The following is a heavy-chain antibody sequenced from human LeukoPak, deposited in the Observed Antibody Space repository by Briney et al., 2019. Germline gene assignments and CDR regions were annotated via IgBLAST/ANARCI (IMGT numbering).Heavy chain of an antibody. CDR1: GGSISSGDYY. CDR2: IYYSGST. D-gene: IGHD3-3*01. Sequence: SQTLSLTCTVSGGSISSGDYYWSWIRQPPGKGLEWIGYIYYSGSTYYNPPLKSRVTISVDTSKNQFSLKLSSVTAADTAMYYCQSRFLEWLLDYWGQGTLVTVSS. J-gene: IGHJ4*02. V-gene: IGHV4-30-4*01. CDR3: QSRFLEWLLDY.